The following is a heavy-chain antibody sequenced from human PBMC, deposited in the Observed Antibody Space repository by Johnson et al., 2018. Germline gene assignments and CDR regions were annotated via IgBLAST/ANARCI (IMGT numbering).Heavy chain of an antibody. CDR3: AKGGAKVYGGTVD. J-gene: IGHJ4*02. CDR1: GFTFSRYS. V-gene: IGHV3-21*01. Sequence: VQLVESGGGLVKPGGSLRLSCAASGFTFSRYSMNWVRQAPGKGLEWVSSILLSSANVYYADSVKGRFIIPRDNAKNSLFLQMDSLRVDDTAVYYCAKGGAKVYGGTVDWGQGTLVTVSS. CDR2: ILLSSANV. D-gene: IGHD4-23*01.